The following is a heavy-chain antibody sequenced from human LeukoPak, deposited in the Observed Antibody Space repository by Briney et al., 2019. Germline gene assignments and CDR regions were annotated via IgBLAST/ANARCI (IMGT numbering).Heavy chain of an antibody. CDR1: GFTFSSYA. CDR2: ISGSGGST. V-gene: IGHV3-23*01. CDR3: AKAGSTSCYTFCSFDY. Sequence: GGSLRLSCAASGFTFSSYAMSWVRQAPGKGLEWVSAISGSGGSTYYADSVKGRFTISRDNSKNTLYLQMNSLRAEDTAVYYCAKAGSTSCYTFCSFDYWGQGTLVTVSS. J-gene: IGHJ4*02. D-gene: IGHD2-2*02.